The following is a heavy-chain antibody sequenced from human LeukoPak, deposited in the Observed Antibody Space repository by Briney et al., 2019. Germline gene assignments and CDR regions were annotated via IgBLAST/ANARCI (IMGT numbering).Heavy chain of an antibody. V-gene: IGHV3-20*04. CDR3: VKDVSSNWYSFDQ. CDR2: INWAGSNT. Sequence: SGGSLRLSCAGIITDYGMSWVRHVPGKGLEWVAGINWAGSNTHYAESVRGRFTISRDFAENSLYLQMNSLRDEDTAFYYCVKDVSSNWYSFDQWGQGTTVTVSS. J-gene: IGHJ4*02. CDR1: ITDYG. D-gene: IGHD6-13*01.